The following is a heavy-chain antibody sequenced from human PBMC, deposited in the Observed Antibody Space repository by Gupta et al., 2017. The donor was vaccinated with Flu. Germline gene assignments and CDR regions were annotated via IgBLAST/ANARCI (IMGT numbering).Heavy chain of an antibody. V-gene: IGHV3-23*01. Sequence: EVQLLVSGGGLVQPGGALRLSCAAYGFTFRYYSMSWVRQAPGKGLEWVSTIGGSGGSTYYADSVKGRFTISRDNSKNTLYLQMNSLRAEDTAVYYCARGYCSSTSCYPYYFDYWGQGTLVTVSS. CDR3: ARGYCSSTSCYPYYFDY. CDR1: GFTFRYYS. J-gene: IGHJ4*02. CDR2: IGGSGGST. D-gene: IGHD2-2*01.